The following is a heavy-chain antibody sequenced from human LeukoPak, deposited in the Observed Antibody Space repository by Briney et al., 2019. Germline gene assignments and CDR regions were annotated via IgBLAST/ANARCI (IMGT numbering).Heavy chain of an antibody. V-gene: IGHV3-7*01. CDR3: ARDSNPRGSGYYFDAFDM. D-gene: IGHD3-22*01. Sequence: PGGSLRLSCAASGFSFSSYWMTWVRQTPGKGLEWVANIKRDGSVEYYVDSVKGRFTISRDNTKNSLHLQMNSLRAEDTAVYYCARDSNPRGSGYYFDAFDMWGQGTMVTVSS. CDR2: IKRDGSVE. J-gene: IGHJ3*02. CDR1: GFSFSSYW.